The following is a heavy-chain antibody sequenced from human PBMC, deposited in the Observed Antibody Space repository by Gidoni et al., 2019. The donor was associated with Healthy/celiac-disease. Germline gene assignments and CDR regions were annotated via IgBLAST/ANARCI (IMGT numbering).Heavy chain of an antibody. D-gene: IGHD2-15*01. V-gene: IGHV3-23*01. Sequence: EVQLLESGGGLVQTGGSLRLSCAAYGFTFSSYAMSWVRQAPGQGLEWLSASSGSGGSTYYADSVKGRFTISRDNSKNPLYLQMNSLRAEDTAVYYCAKERGVVVAATQADYWGQGTLVTVSS. CDR3: AKERGVVVAATQADY. CDR1: GFTFSSYA. J-gene: IGHJ4*02. CDR2: SSGSGGST.